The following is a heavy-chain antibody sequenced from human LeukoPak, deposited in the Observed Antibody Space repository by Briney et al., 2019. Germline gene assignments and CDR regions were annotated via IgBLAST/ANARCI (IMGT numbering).Heavy chain of an antibody. Sequence: PGGSLRLSCAASGFTFSSYGMHWVRQAPGKGLEWVAVISYDGSNKYYADSVKGRFTISRDNSKKTLYLQMNSLRAEDTAVYYCAKVIVGGMTTVTKLNPLHYYYYGMDVWGQGTTVTVSS. CDR1: GFTFSSYG. V-gene: IGHV3-30*18. D-gene: IGHD4-17*01. CDR3: AKVIVGGMTTVTKLNPLHYYYYGMDV. J-gene: IGHJ6*02. CDR2: ISYDGSNK.